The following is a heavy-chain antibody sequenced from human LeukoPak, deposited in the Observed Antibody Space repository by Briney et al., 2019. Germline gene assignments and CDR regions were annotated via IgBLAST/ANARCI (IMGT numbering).Heavy chain of an antibody. CDR3: ARLLSPGWFDP. D-gene: IGHD2/OR15-2a*01. Sequence: SETLSLTCAVYGGSFSGYYWSWIRQPPGKGLEWIGEINHSGSTNYNPSLKSRVTISADTSKNQFSLNLRSVTAADTAVYYCARLLSPGWFDPWGQGTLVTVSS. V-gene: IGHV4-34*01. J-gene: IGHJ5*02. CDR1: GGSFSGYY. CDR2: INHSGST.